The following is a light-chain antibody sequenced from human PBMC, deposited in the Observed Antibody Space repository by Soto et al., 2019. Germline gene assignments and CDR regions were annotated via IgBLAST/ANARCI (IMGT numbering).Light chain of an antibody. CDR1: TSNIGAGYD. J-gene: IGLJ3*02. CDR3: QSFDNSLRDWV. V-gene: IGLV1-40*01. CDR2: ANT. Sequence: QSVLTQPPSVSGAPGQRVTISCTGSTSNIGAGYDVHWYQQLPGTAPKLLIYANTNRPSGVPDRFSGSKSGTSVSLAITGLRAEDEADYYGQSFDNSLRDWVFGGGTKLTGL.